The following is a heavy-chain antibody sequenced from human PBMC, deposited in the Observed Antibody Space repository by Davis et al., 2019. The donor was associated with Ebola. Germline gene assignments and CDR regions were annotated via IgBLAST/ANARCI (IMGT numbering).Heavy chain of an antibody. D-gene: IGHD5-18*01. CDR2: IKQDGSEK. CDR1: GFTFSSYW. J-gene: IGHJ3*02. Sequence: GGSLRLSCAASGFTFSSYWMSWVRQAPGKGLEWVANIKQDGSEKYYVDSVKGRFTISRDNAKNSLYLQMNSLRAEDTAVYYCARDLYSYGHTADAFDIWGQGTMVTVSS. CDR3: ARDLYSYGHTADAFDI. V-gene: IGHV3-7*03.